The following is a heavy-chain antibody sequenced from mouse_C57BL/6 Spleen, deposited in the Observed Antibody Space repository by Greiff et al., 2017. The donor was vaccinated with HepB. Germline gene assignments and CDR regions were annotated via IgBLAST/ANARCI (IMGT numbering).Heavy chain of an antibody. CDR2: ISYDGSN. J-gene: IGHJ2*01. CDR1: GYSITSGYY. V-gene: IGHV3-6*01. Sequence: EVKLQESGPGLVKPSQSLSLTCSVTGYSITSGYYWNWIRQFPGNKLEWMGYISYDGSNNYNPSLKNRISITRETSKNQFFLKLNSVTTEDTATYYCASDYGSSYFDYWGQGTTLTVSS. CDR3: ASDYGSSYFDY. D-gene: IGHD1-1*01.